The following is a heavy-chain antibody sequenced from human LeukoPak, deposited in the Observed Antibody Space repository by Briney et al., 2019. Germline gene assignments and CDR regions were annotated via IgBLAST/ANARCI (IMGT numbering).Heavy chain of an antibody. CDR3: ARRYCSSTSCYNLYMDV. J-gene: IGHJ6*03. D-gene: IGHD2-2*02. V-gene: IGHV1-2*02. Sequence: ASVKVSCKDSGYTFTGYYMHWVRQAPGQGLEWMGWINPNSGGTNYAQKFQGRVTMTRDTSISTAYMELSRLRSDDTAVYYCARRYCSSTSCYNLYMDVWGKGTTVTVSS. CDR1: GYTFTGYY. CDR2: INPNSGGT.